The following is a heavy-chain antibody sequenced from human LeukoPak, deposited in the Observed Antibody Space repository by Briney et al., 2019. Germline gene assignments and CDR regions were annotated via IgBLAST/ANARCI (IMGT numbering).Heavy chain of an antibody. CDR3: TKEGLPSGTSWSAWFDP. V-gene: IGHV3-30*18. CDR2: IADDGKIT. D-gene: IGHD3-10*01. Sequence: GGSLRLSCAASGFTFSIYGTHWVRQAPGKGLEWVAVIADDGKITYYADSVKGRFTVSRDNSKNTLHLQMNSLRPEDTAVYYCTKEGLPSGTSWSAWFDPWGQGTLVTVSS. J-gene: IGHJ5*02. CDR1: GFTFSIYG.